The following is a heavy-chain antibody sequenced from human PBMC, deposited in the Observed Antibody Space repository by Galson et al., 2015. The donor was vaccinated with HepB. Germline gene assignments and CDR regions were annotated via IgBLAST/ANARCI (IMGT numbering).Heavy chain of an antibody. CDR2: ISYDGSNK. CDR1: GFTFSSYA. D-gene: IGHD6-19*01. CDR3: AREREEIIAVAAYYFDY. Sequence: SLRLSCAASGFTFSSYAMHWVRQAPGKGLEWVAVISYDGSNKYYADSVKGRFTISRDNSKNTLYLQMNSLRAEDTAVYYCAREREEIIAVAAYYFDYWGQGTLVTVSS. V-gene: IGHV3-30-3*01. J-gene: IGHJ4*02.